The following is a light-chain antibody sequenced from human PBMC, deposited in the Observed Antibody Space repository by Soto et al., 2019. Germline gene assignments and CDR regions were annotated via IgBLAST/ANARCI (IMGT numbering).Light chain of an antibody. V-gene: IGKV3-15*01. CDR2: DAS. CDR3: QQSNNWPKT. CDR1: QSVNSN. Sequence: ELVMTQSPATLSVSPGETATLSCRASQSVNSNLAWYQQKPGQAPRLLISDASTRAAGLPARFSGSGSGTEFTLTISSLQSEDFAVYFCQQSNNWPKTFGQVTKVDI. J-gene: IGKJ1*01.